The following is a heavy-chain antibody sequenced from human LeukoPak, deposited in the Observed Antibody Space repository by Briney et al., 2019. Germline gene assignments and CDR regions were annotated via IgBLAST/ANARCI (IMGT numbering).Heavy chain of an antibody. V-gene: IGHV4-39*07. CDR2: IYYSGST. Sequence: SETLSLTCTVSGGSISSSSYYWGWIRQPPGKGLEWIGSIYYSGSTYYNPSLKSRVTISVDTSKNQFSLRLSSVTAADTAVYYCARVSMIVVVFDYWGQGTLVTVSS. CDR1: GGSISSSSYY. CDR3: ARVSMIVVVFDY. D-gene: IGHD3-22*01. J-gene: IGHJ4*02.